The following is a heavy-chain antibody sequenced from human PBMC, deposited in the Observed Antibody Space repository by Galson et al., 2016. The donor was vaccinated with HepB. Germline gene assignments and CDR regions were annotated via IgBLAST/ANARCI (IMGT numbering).Heavy chain of an antibody. CDR3: ARGPTVTTDY. D-gene: IGHD4-17*01. J-gene: IGHJ4*02. CDR1: GGSISSDDHY. V-gene: IGHV4-30-4*01. Sequence: LSLTCTVSGGSISSDDHYWSWIRQPPGKGLEWIAYIFYSGATYYNPSLKSRVTISMDTSKNQFSLTLDSVTAADTAVYYCARGPTVTTDYWGQGTLVTVSS. CDR2: IFYSGAT.